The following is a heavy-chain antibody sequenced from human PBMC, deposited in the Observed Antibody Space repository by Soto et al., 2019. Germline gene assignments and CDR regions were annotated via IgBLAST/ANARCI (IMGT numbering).Heavy chain of an antibody. J-gene: IGHJ5*01. V-gene: IGHV3-23*01. Sequence: EVQLLESGGGLGQPGGSLRLSCAASGFTFSNYAMTWVRQSPGKGLEWVSIITSSGSSTHYADSVKGRFTISRDNSKNTLYLQLKTLRAEDTAVYYCAKRMATILGWFNSWGQGTPVTVSS. CDR3: AKRMATILGWFNS. CDR1: GFTFSNYA. D-gene: IGHD5-12*01. CDR2: ITSSGSST.